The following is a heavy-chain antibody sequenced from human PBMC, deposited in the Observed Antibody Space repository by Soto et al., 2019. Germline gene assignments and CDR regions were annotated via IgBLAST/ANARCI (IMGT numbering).Heavy chain of an antibody. V-gene: IGHV3-23*01. D-gene: IGHD3-22*01. CDR2: ISGRGDDT. CDR1: GFTFSSYA. J-gene: IGHJ4*02. CDR3: ARAQPTYSSSYFDY. Sequence: GGSLRLSCAASGFTFSSYAMSWVRQAPGKGLEWVSTISGRGDDTYYTDSVKGRFTISRDNSKNTLYVHMNSLRAEDTAVYYCARAQPTYSSSYFDYWGQGTLVTVSP.